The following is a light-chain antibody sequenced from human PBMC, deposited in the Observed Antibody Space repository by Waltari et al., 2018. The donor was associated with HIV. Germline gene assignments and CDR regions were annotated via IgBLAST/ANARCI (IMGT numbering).Light chain of an antibody. V-gene: IGKV3-20*01. CDR3: QQYGHSPPYT. CDR2: VAS. Sequence: EIVLTQSPGTLSLSPGERVTLSCRPSQRISSNYLAWHQQKPGQAPRLLICVASTRATGVPDRFSGSGSGTDFTLTISGLEPEDFAVYYCQQYGHSPPYTFGQGTKLEIK. CDR1: QRISSNY. J-gene: IGKJ2*01.